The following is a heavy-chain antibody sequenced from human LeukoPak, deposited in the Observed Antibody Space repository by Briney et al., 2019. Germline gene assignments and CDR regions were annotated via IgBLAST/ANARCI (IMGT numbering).Heavy chain of an antibody. CDR3: ARTLGYCSSTSCYGGYYFDY. CDR1: GGSISSSSYY. D-gene: IGHD2-2*01. V-gene: IGHV4-39*07. CDR2: IYYSGST. J-gene: IGHJ4*02. Sequence: SETLSLTCTVSGGSISSSSYYWGWIRQPPGKGLEWIGSIYYSGSTYYSPSLKSRVTISVDTSKNQFSLKLSSVTAADTAVYYCARTLGYCSSTSCYGGYYFDYWGQGTLVTVSS.